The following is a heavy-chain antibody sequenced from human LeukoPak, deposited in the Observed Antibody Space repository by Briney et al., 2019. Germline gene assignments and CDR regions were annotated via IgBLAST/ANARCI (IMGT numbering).Heavy chain of an antibody. CDR2: ISSTSNTI. D-gene: IGHD3-16*01. CDR3: AREGGFDY. V-gene: IGHV3-48*01. CDR1: GFTFSSYN. Sequence: PGGSLRLSCAASGFTFSSYNMNWVRQAPGKGLEWVSFISSTSNTIYYADSVKGRFTISRDNAKNSLYLQMNSLRAEDTAAYYCAREGGFDYWGQGTLVTVSS. J-gene: IGHJ4*02.